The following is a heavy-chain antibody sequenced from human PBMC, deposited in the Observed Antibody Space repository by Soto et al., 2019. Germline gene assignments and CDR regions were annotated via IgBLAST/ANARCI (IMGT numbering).Heavy chain of an antibody. Sequence: EVQLLESGGGLVQPGGSLRLSCAASGFTFSSYAMSWVRQAPGKGLEWVSAISGSGGSTYYADSVKGRFTISRDTSKNTLYLQMNSLRAEDTAVYYCAKDIVVVVAASNAPWGQGTLVTVSS. CDR2: ISGSGGST. V-gene: IGHV3-23*01. J-gene: IGHJ5*02. D-gene: IGHD2-15*01. CDR3: AKDIVVVVAASNAP. CDR1: GFTFSSYA.